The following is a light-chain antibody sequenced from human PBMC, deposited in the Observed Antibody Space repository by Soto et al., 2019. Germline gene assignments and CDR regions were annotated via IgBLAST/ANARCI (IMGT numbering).Light chain of an antibody. J-gene: IGKJ3*01. CDR1: QSISSW. V-gene: IGKV1-5*03. Sequence: DIQMTQSPSTLSASVVDRATITCRASQSISSWFAWYQQKPGKAPKLLIYKASTLESGVPSNFSGSGSVTDFTRTISSLQPEDFATYYCQQSYRTPPEFTFGPGTKVDIK. CDR3: QQSYRTPPEFT. CDR2: KAS.